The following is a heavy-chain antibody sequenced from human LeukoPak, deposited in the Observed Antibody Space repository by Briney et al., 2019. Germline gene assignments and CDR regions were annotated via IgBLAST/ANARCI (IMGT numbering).Heavy chain of an antibody. V-gene: IGHV4-39*07. CDR2: IYYSGST. Sequence: SETLSLTCTVSGGSISSSSEYWGWIRQPPGKGLEWIGSIYYSGSTNYNPSLKSRVTISVDTSKNQFSLKLSSVTAADTAVYYCARAHYVLRFLDPYGGFDYWGQGTLVTVSS. D-gene: IGHD3-3*01. CDR3: ARAHYVLRFLDPYGGFDY. CDR1: GGSISSSSEY. J-gene: IGHJ4*02.